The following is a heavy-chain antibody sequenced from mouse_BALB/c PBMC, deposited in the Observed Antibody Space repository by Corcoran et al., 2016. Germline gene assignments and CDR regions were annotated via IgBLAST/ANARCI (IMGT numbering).Heavy chain of an antibody. Sequence: QIQLVQSGPELKKPGETVTISCKASGYTFTNYGMNWVKQAPGTGLKWMGWINTYTGEPTYADDFKGRFAFSLETSASTAYLQINNLKNEDMATYFCARRGIPTSYYFDYWGQGTTLTVSS. CDR3: ARRGIPTSYYFDY. J-gene: IGHJ2*01. CDR1: GYTFTNYG. CDR2: INTYTGEP. V-gene: IGHV9-1*02.